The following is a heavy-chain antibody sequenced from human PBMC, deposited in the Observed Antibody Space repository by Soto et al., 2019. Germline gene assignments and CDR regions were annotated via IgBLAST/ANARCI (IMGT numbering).Heavy chain of an antibody. D-gene: IGHD2-15*01. CDR1: GFSLSTSGVG. V-gene: IGHV2-5*01. CDR2: IYWNDDK. J-gene: IGHJ2*01. Sequence: QITLKESGPTLVKPTQTLTLTCTFSGFSLSTSGVGVGWIRQPPGKALEWLALIYWNDDKRYSPSLKSRLTITKDTSKNQVVRTMTNMDPVDTATYYCAHSPPPGIGGSCYSDYWYFDLWGRGTLVTVSS. CDR3: AHSPPPGIGGSCYSDYWYFDL.